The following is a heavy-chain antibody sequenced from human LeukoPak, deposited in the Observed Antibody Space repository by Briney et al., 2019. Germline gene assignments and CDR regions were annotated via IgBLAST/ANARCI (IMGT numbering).Heavy chain of an antibody. Sequence: GGSLRLSCAASGFTFDDYAMHWVRQAPGKGLEWVSLISGDGGSTYYADSVKGRFTISRDNSKNTLYLQMNSLRPEDTAVYYCAKGYNYAYEYWGQGTLVTVSS. CDR2: ISGDGGST. CDR1: GFTFDDYA. CDR3: AKGYNYAYEY. V-gene: IGHV3-43*02. J-gene: IGHJ4*02. D-gene: IGHD5-18*01.